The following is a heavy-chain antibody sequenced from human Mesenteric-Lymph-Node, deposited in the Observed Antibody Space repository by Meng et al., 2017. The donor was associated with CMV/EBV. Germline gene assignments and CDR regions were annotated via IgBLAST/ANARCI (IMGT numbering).Heavy chain of an antibody. CDR1: GFTLSEYT. CDR2: VNEAGTDT. J-gene: IGHJ5*02. CDR3: AKDSVLGSGSYDH. D-gene: IGHD3-10*01. V-gene: IGHV3-74*01. Sequence: ETLSLTCAASGFTLSEYTMNWVRQAPGKGLEWVSRVNEAGTDTSDTDSVRGRFTISRDNAKNTFYLQMNSLRVEDTAVYYCAKDSVLGSGSYDHWGQGALVTVSS.